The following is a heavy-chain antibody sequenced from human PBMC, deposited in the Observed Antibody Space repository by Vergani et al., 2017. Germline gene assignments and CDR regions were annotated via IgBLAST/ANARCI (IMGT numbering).Heavy chain of an antibody. D-gene: IGHD2-2*01. CDR1: GYTFTSYA. CDR2: ISAGNGNT. V-gene: IGHV1-3*01. Sequence: QVQLVQSGAEVKKPGASVKVSCKASGYTFTSYAMHWVRQAPGQRLEWMGGISAGNGNTKYSQKFQGRVTITRDTSASTAYMELSSQRSEDTAVYYCARDVGYCSSTSCYFDWFNPGGQGTLVTVSS. J-gene: IGHJ5*02. CDR3: ARDVGYCSSTSCYFDWFNP.